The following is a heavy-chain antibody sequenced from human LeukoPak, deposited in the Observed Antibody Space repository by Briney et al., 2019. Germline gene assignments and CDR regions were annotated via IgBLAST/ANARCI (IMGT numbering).Heavy chain of an antibody. CDR1: GYTFTSCY. D-gene: IGHD1-26*01. J-gene: IGHJ5*02. CDR3: ARDNSVGDNAWWFDP. V-gene: IGHV1-46*01. CDR2: INPTGGST. Sequence: ASVKVSCKASGYTFTSCYMHWVRRAPGQGLEWMGLINPTGGSTGYAQKFQGRVTMTRDMSTSTDYMELSSLRSEDTAIYYCARDNSVGDNAWWFDPWGQGTLVTVSS.